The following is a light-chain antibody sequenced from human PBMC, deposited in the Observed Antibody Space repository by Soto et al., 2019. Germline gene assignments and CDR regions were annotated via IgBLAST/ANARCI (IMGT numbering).Light chain of an antibody. CDR3: QQYGRSPPFT. J-gene: IGKJ2*01. Sequence: ELVLTQSPGTLSLSPGERATLSCRASQSVSSSYLAWYQQKPGQAPRLLIYGASNRATGIPDRFSGSGSGTVFTLTIIRLEPEDFAVYFCQQYGRSPPFTFGQGTKVEIK. V-gene: IGKV3-20*01. CDR1: QSVSSSY. CDR2: GAS.